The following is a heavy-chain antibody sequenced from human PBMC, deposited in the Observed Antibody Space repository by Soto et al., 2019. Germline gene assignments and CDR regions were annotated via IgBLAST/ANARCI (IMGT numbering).Heavy chain of an antibody. D-gene: IGHD6-13*01. CDR1: GGSISSGGYY. CDR2: IYYSGST. J-gene: IGHJ5*02. V-gene: IGHV4-31*03. CDR3: ARGSERQLAYNWFDP. Sequence: QVQLQESGPGLVKPSQTLSLTCTVSGGSISSGGYYWSWIRQHPGKGLEWIGYIYYSGSTYYNPSLKSRVTIAVDTSKNQFSLKLSSVTAADTAVYYCARGSERQLAYNWFDPWGQGTLVTVSS.